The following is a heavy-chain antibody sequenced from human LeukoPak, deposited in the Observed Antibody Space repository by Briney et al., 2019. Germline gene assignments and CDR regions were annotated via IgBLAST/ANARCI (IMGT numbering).Heavy chain of an antibody. Sequence: GGSLRLSCAVSGLTFSNAWMNWVRQAPGKGLEWVAHIKSETNGGTADNAAAVEGRFTISRDDSKNTLYLQMNSLKIEDTAVYFCTTNPGSWGDFWGQGSLVTVSS. D-gene: IGHD2-15*01. CDR3: TTNPGSWGDF. V-gene: IGHV3-15*07. CDR1: GLTFSNAW. J-gene: IGHJ4*02. CDR2: IKSETNGGTA.